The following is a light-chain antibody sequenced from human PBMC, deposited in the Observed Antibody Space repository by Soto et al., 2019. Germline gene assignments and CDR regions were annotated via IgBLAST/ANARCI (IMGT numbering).Light chain of an antibody. CDR1: QPISNY. V-gene: IGKV1-39*01. CDR3: QQTHAVPLT. J-gene: IGKJ5*01. Sequence: DVQMTQSPSSLSASVGDRVTITCRASQPISNYLNWYQQKAGEAPKLLIFGASSLQSRVPSKFSGSGYGTDFTLIINNLHPDDFATYYCQQTHAVPLTFGQGTRL. CDR2: GAS.